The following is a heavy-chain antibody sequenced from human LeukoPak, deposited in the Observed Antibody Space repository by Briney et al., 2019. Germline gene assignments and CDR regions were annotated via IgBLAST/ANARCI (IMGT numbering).Heavy chain of an antibody. J-gene: IGHJ4*02. D-gene: IGHD2-2*01. CDR2: ISSSSSYI. Sequence: GGSLRLSCAASGFTFSSYSMTWVRQAPGKGLEWVSSISSSSSYIYYADSVKGRFTISRDNSKNTLYLQMNSLRAEDTAVYYCATSSTHIVVVPAASYFDYWGQGTLVTVSS. V-gene: IGHV3-21*04. CDR1: GFTFSSYS. CDR3: ATSSTHIVVVPAASYFDY.